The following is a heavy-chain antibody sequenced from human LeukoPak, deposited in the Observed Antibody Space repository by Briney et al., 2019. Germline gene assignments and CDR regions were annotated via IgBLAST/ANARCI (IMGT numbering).Heavy chain of an antibody. J-gene: IGHJ4*02. CDR3: ARDRSGGWSANYLDF. D-gene: IGHD2-15*01. Sequence: PGGSLRLSCAASGFNFSSYAMHWVRQAPGKGLEWVAVTSDDGSPSYYADSVKGRFTVSRDNSKNTLYLQMDSLRPADTAVYCCARDRSGGWSANYLDFWGPGTLVTVSS. V-gene: IGHV3-30*04. CDR1: GFNFSSYA. CDR2: TSDDGSPS.